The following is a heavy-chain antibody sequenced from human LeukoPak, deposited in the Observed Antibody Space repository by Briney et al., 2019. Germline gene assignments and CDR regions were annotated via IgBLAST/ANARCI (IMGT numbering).Heavy chain of an antibody. CDR3: ARCLGSRSCNWFDP. J-gene: IGHJ5*02. CDR1: GSSISTYY. CDR2: IYYSGST. V-gene: IGHV4-59*01. Sequence: SETLSLTCTVSGSSISTYYWSWIRQPPGKRLEWIGYIYYSGSTNYNPSLRSRVTISVDTSKNQFSLKLSSVTAADTAVYYCARCLGSRSCNWFDPWGQGTLVTVSS. D-gene: IGHD6-13*01.